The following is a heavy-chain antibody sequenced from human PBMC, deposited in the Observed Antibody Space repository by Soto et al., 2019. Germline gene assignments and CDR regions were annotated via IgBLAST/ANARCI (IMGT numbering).Heavy chain of an antibody. Sequence: PGGSLRLSCAASGFTFSSYGMHWVRQAPGKGLEWVAVISYDGSNKYYADSVKGRFTISRDNSKNTLYLQMNSLRAEDTAVYYCAKVPLNTVVTRTYFDYWGQGTLVTVSS. CDR3: AKVPLNTVVTRTYFDY. V-gene: IGHV3-30*18. J-gene: IGHJ4*02. D-gene: IGHD4-17*01. CDR2: ISYDGSNK. CDR1: GFTFSSYG.